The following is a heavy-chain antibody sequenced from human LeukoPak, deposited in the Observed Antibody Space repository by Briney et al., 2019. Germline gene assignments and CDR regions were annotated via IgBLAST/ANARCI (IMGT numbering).Heavy chain of an antibody. J-gene: IGHJ4*02. V-gene: IGHV1-8*01. Sequence: ASVKVSCKASGYTFTSYDINWVRQATGQGLEWMGWMNPNSGNTGYAQKFQGRVTMTRNTSISTAYMELSSLRSEDTAVYYCARRESGSTKRSIDYWGQGTLVTVSS. CDR3: ARRESGSTKRSIDY. CDR2: MNPNSGNT. CDR1: GYTFTSYD. D-gene: IGHD3-3*01.